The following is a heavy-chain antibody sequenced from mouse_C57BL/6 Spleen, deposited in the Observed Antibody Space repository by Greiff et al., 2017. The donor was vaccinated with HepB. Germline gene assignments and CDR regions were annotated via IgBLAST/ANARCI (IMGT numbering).Heavy chain of an antibody. CDR2: SRNKANDYTT. CDR1: GFTFSDFY. V-gene: IGHV7-1*01. D-gene: IGHD3-3*01. J-gene: IGHJ4*01. Sequence: EVNVVESGGGLVQSGRSLRLSCATSGFTFSDFYMEWVRQAPGKGLEWIAASRNKANDYTTEYSASVKGRFIVSRDTSQSILYLQMNALRAEDTAIYYCARDRAPWDAMDYWGQGTSVTVSS. CDR3: ARDRAPWDAMDY.